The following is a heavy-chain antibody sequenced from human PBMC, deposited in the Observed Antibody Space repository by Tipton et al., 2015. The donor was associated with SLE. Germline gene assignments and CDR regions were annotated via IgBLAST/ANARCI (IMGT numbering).Heavy chain of an antibody. D-gene: IGHD1-1*01. Sequence: QSGAEVKKPGESLKISCKGSGNTFNTYWIGWVRQMPGKGLEWMGIIYPLDSDTRYSPSFQGQVTFSADKSISTAFLQWSSLKASDTAMYYCVRHEGYIGALDYWGQGTLVTVSS. J-gene: IGHJ4*02. CDR1: GNTFNTYW. CDR2: IYPLDSDT. V-gene: IGHV5-51*01. CDR3: VRHEGYIGALDY.